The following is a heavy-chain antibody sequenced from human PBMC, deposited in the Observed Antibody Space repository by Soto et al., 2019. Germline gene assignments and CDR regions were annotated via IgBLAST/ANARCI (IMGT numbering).Heavy chain of an antibody. CDR3: VQSRCGGDWLQSYSSHSYYGLDV. CDR1: GFSFSSIGEG. CDR2: IYWEDDK. D-gene: IGHD2-21*02. Sequence: QITLKESGPTLVKPTQTLTLTCTFPGFSFSSIGEGVGWIRQPPGKALEWLALIYWEDDKRYSPSLKSRLTITKDTSKNQMVLTMTNMDPVDTATYYCVQSRCGGDWLQSYSSHSYYGLDVWGQGTTVTVSS. J-gene: IGHJ6*02. V-gene: IGHV2-5*02.